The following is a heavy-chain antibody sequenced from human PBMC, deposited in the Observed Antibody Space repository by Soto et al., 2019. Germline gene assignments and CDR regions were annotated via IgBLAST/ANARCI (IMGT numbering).Heavy chain of an antibody. CDR1: GGSISRGGYF. D-gene: IGHD3-16*02. CDR2: IHYDGTT. CDR3: ARVHYDFVWGTYRRTFDL. Sequence: SEALPRTCAVSGGSISRGGYFWSWIRQHPGKGLEWIGHIHYDGTTYNNPALTNRLSIAADTSENNFSLRLRSANAADTAVHYCARVHYDFVWGTYRRTFDLWRHGSMVTAS. J-gene: IGHJ3*01. V-gene: IGHV4-31*11.